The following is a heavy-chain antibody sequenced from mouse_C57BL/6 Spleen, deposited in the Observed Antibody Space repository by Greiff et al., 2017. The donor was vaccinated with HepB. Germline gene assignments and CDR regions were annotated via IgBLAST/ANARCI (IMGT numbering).Heavy chain of an antibody. CDR3: ARDTGTNYVDY. V-gene: IGHV5-4*01. D-gene: IGHD4-1*01. Sequence: EVQGVESGGGLVKPGGSLKLSCAASGFTFSSYAMSWVRQTPEKRLEWVATISDGGRYTYYPDNVKGSITIPRDNAKNNLYLQMSHLKSEDTAMYYCARDTGTNYVDYWGQGTTLTVSS. CDR2: ISDGGRYT. J-gene: IGHJ2*01. CDR1: GFTFSSYA.